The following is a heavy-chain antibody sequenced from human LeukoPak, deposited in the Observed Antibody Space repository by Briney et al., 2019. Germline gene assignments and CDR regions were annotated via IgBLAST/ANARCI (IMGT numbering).Heavy chain of an antibody. CDR2: ISWNSGSI. V-gene: IGHV3-9*01. Sequence: QTGGSLRLFCAASGFTFDDYAMHGVRQAPGEGLEWVSGISWNSGSIGYADSVKGRFTISRDNAKNSLYLQMNSLRAEDTALYYCAKDIWGGDYGGAPRSLDYWGQGTLVTVSS. J-gene: IGHJ4*02. CDR1: GFTFDDYA. CDR3: AKDIWGGDYGGAPRSLDY. D-gene: IGHD4-17*01.